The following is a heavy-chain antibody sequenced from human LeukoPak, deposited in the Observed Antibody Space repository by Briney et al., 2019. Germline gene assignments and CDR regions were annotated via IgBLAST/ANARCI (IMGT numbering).Heavy chain of an antibody. CDR3: ARLGGPTVYTSYMDV. Sequence: AGGSLRLSCAASGFTFTTRGMNWVRQAPGKGLEWVSYISPRGRIIYYAESVRGRFTVSRDDAKNSLYLQMNSLRADDTALYYCARLGGPTVYTSYMDVWGKGTTVTVSS. CDR1: GFTFTTRG. J-gene: IGHJ6*03. D-gene: IGHD3-16*01. CDR2: ISPRGRII. V-gene: IGHV3-48*04.